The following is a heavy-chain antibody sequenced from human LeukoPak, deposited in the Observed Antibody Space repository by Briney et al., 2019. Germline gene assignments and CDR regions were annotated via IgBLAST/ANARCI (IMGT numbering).Heavy chain of an antibody. CDR2: MNPNSGNT. V-gene: IGHV1-8*01. D-gene: IGHD2-15*01. J-gene: IGHJ4*02. Sequence: ASVKVSCKAPGYTLTSYDINWVRQATGQGLEWMGWMNPNSGNTGYAQKFQGRFTMTRNTSISTAYMELSSLRSEDTAVCYCARGLRSCSGGSCYSGFRTVFDYWGQGTLVTVSS. CDR1: GYTLTSYD. CDR3: ARGLRSCSGGSCYSGFRTVFDY.